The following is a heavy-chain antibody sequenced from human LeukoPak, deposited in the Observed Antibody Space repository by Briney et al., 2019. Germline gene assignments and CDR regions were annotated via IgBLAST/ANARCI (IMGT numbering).Heavy chain of an antibody. D-gene: IGHD1-26*01. CDR2: MKQDGSES. V-gene: IGHV3-7*01. J-gene: IGHJ4*02. CDR1: GFSFSSYS. Sequence: ASLLLSCAASGFSFSSYSMNWVREAPGKGLERVASMKQDGSESCDEDSVKGVFTISRDTSKNLMYLQMTSMSADAAALYCCARGRGRSSFDYWLQGTVVSVSS. CDR3: ARGRGRSSFDY.